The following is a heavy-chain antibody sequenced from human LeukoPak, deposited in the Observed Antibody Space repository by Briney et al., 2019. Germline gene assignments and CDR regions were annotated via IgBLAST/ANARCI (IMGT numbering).Heavy chain of an antibody. CDR2: IKQDGSEK. CDR3: ARGGRNSFFRFDY. J-gene: IGHJ4*02. D-gene: IGHD1-14*01. CDR1: GFTFSSYW. Sequence: GGSVRLSCAASGFTFSSYWMSWVRQAPGKGLEWVANIKQDGSEKYYVDSVKGRFTISRDNAKNSLYLQMNSLRAEDTAVYYCARGGRNSFFRFDYWGQGTLVTVSS. V-gene: IGHV3-7*01.